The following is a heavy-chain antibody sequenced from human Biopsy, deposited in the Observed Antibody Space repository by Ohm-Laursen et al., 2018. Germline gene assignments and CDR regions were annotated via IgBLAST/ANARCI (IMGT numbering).Heavy chain of an antibody. CDR2: IDPKSGGT. D-gene: IGHD3-3*01. V-gene: IGHV1-2*02. Sequence: SVKVSCNASAYSFGDHRIHWVRQAPGQGFEWMGWIDPKSGGTNYAQKFQGRVTMTRDTSISTTYMELRRLTSDDTAVFYCARELGDFWGGRQFDFWGQGTLVTVSS. CDR3: ARELGDFWGGRQFDF. J-gene: IGHJ5*01. CDR1: AYSFGDHR.